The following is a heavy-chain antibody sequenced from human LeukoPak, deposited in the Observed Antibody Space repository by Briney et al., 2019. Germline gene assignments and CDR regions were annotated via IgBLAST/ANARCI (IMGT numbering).Heavy chain of an antibody. CDR2: IYYSGST. Sequence: PSETLSLTCTVSGGSISSSSYYWGWIRQPPGKGLEWIGSIYYSGSTYYNPSLKSRVTISVDTSKNQFSLKLSSVTAADTAVYYCAREPSGAAAGKFDYWGQGTLVTVSS. V-gene: IGHV4-39*02. D-gene: IGHD6-13*01. CDR1: GGSISSSSYY. J-gene: IGHJ4*02. CDR3: AREPSGAAAGKFDY.